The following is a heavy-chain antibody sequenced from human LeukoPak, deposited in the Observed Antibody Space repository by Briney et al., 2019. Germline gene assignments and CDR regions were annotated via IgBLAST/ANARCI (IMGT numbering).Heavy chain of an antibody. Sequence: SVKGRFTISRYNAKNSLCLQMNSLRAEDTAVYYCARETPYSSRWTVLDYWGLGTLVTVSS. CDR3: ARETPYSSRWTVLDY. V-gene: IGHV3-48*01. D-gene: IGHD6-13*01. J-gene: IGHJ4*02.